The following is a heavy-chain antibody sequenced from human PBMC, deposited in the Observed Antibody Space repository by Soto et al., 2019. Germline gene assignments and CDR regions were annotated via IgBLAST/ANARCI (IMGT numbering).Heavy chain of an antibody. Sequence: QVQLVQSGAEVKKPGASVKVSCKAPGYTFTSYGISWVRQAPGQGLEWMGWISAYNGNTNYAQKLQGRVTMTTDTSTSTAYMELRSVRSDDTAVYYCARDGYYYDCRHPRYFQHWGQGTLVTVSS. CDR3: ARDGYYYDCRHPRYFQH. V-gene: IGHV1-18*01. D-gene: IGHD3-22*01. CDR1: GYTFTSYG. CDR2: ISAYNGNT. J-gene: IGHJ1*01.